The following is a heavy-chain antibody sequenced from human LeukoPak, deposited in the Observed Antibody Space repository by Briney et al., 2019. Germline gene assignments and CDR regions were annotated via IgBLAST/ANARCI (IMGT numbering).Heavy chain of an antibody. CDR2: IYYSGST. Sequence: SQTLSLTCTVSGGSISSYYWSWIRQPPGKGLEWIGYIYYSGSTNYNPSLKSRVTISVDKSKNQFSVNLNSVTAADTAVYYCARAAAYNLDYWGQGTLVTVSS. D-gene: IGHD6-13*01. V-gene: IGHV4-59*12. J-gene: IGHJ4*02. CDR3: ARAAAYNLDY. CDR1: GGSISSYY.